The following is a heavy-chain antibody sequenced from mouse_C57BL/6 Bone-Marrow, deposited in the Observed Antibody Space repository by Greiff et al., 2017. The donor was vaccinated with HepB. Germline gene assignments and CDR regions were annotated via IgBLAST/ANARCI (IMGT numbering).Heavy chain of an antibody. CDR1: GYAFSSSW. CDR3: ARGRNYYGSSYPCDY. V-gene: IGHV1-82*01. J-gene: IGHJ2*01. Sequence: QVQLKQSGPELVKPGASVKISCKASGYAFSSSWMNWVKQRPGKGLEWIGRIYPGDGDTNYNGKFKGKATLTADKSASTAYMQLSSLTSADSAVYFCARGRNYYGSSYPCDYWGQGTTLTVSS. CDR2: IYPGDGDT. D-gene: IGHD1-1*01.